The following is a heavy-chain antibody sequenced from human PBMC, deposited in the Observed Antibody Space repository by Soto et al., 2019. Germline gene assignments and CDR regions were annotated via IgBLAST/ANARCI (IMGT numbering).Heavy chain of an antibody. CDR3: AKEELVGDTGYFDY. CDR2: ISGSGGST. V-gene: IGHV3-23*01. D-gene: IGHD1-26*01. Sequence: GGSLRLSCAASGFTFSSSAMSWVRQAPGKGLEWVSAISGSGGSTYYEDSVKGRFTISRDNSKNTLYLQMNSLRAEDTDVYYCAKEELVGDTGYFDYWGQGTLVTVSS. J-gene: IGHJ4*02. CDR1: GFTFSSSA.